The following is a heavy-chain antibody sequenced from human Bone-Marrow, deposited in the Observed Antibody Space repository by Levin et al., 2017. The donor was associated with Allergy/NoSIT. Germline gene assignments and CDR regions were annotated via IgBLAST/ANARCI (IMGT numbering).Heavy chain of an antibody. J-gene: IGHJ4*02. Sequence: GGSLRLSCAASGFTFSSYAMSWVRQAPGKGLEWVSAISGSGGSTYYADSVKGRFTISRDNSKNTLYLQMNSLRAEDTAVYYCARVLWCGDCYWAPWDYWGQGTLVTVSS. D-gene: IGHD2-21*02. CDR1: GFTFSSYA. V-gene: IGHV3-23*01. CDR3: ARVLWCGDCYWAPWDY. CDR2: ISGSGGST.